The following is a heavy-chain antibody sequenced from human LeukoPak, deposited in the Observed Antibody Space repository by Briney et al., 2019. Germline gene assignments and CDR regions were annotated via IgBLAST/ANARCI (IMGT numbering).Heavy chain of an antibody. V-gene: IGHV3-48*02. D-gene: IGHD3-10*01. Sequence: TGGSLRLSCAASGFTFSTYTMNWVRQAPGKGLEWVSYISSSSSTIDYVDSVKGRFTISRDNAKNSLFLQMNSLRDEDTALYYCARVVMVRGVIRHFDYWGQGTLVTVSS. CDR2: ISSSSSTI. J-gene: IGHJ4*02. CDR1: GFTFSTYT. CDR3: ARVVMVRGVIRHFDY.